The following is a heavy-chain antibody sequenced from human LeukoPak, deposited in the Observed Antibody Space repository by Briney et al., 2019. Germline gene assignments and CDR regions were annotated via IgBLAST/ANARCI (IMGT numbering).Heavy chain of an antibody. J-gene: IGHJ4*02. Sequence: PSGTLSLTCAVSGGSISSSNWWSWVRQPPGKGLEWIGEIYHSGSTNYNPSLKSRVTISVDTSKNQFSLKLSSVTAADTAMYYCAREWDSSGYYPFDYWGQGTLVTVSS. CDR1: GGSISSSNW. CDR3: AREWDSSGYYPFDY. CDR2: IYHSGST. V-gene: IGHV4-4*02. D-gene: IGHD3-22*01.